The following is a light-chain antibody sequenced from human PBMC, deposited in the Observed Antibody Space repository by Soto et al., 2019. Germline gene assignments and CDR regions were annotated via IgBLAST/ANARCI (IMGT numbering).Light chain of an antibody. CDR3: QQRSNWPPFT. V-gene: IGKV3-11*01. CDR1: QSVSSY. J-gene: IGKJ3*01. CDR2: DAS. Sequence: EIVLTQSPATLSLSPGERATLSCRASQSVSSYLAWYQQKPGQAPRLLIYDASNRATGIPARFSGSGSGTDFTLTISSQAPEDFAVYYCQQRSNWPPFTFGPGTKVDIK.